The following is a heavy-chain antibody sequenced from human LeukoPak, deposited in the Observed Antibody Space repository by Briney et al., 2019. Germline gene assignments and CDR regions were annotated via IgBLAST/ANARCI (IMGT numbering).Heavy chain of an antibody. CDR2: INHSGST. CDR3: VRGGHVLRFLEWSPGGWFDP. CDR1: GGSFSGYY. D-gene: IGHD3-3*01. J-gene: IGHJ5*02. V-gene: IGHV4-34*01. Sequence: PSETLSLTCAVYGGSFSGYYWSWIRQPPGKGLEWIGEINHSGSTNYNPSLKSRVTISVDTSKNQFSLKLSSVTAADTAVYYCVRGGHVLRFLEWSPGGWFDPWGQGTLVTVSS.